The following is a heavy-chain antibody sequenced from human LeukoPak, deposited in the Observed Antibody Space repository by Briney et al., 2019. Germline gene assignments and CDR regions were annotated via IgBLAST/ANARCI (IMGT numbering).Heavy chain of an antibody. Sequence: PGGSLRLSCAASGFTFSSYWMSWVRQAPGKGREWVANIKQDGSEKYYVDAVKGRFTISRDNAKNSLYLQMNSLRAEDTAAYYCARDILLGPLAQWGQGTLVTASS. D-gene: IGHD3-10*01. CDR2: IKQDGSEK. CDR3: ARDILLGPLAQ. J-gene: IGHJ4*02. CDR1: GFTFSSYW. V-gene: IGHV3-7*01.